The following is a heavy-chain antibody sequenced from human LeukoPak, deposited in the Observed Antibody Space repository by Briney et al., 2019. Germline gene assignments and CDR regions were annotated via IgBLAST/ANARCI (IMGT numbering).Heavy chain of an antibody. V-gene: IGHV3-23*01. Sequence: GGSLRLSCAASGFTFSSYAMSWVRQAPGKGLEWVSAISGSGGSTYYADSVKGRFTISRDNSKNTLYLQMNSLRAEDTAVYYCAKDSERDEYSSSSWVPGIDYWGQGTLVTVSS. CDR2: ISGSGGST. D-gene: IGHD6-6*01. J-gene: IGHJ4*02. CDR3: AKDSERDEYSSSSWVPGIDY. CDR1: GFTFSSYA.